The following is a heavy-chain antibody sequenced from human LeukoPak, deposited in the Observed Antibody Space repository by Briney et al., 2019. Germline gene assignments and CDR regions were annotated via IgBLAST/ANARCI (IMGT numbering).Heavy chain of an antibody. J-gene: IGHJ3*02. V-gene: IGHV1-2*04. CDR2: INPNSGGT. D-gene: IGHD6-19*01. CDR1: GYTFTGYY. CDR3: ARLADIAVAGTGDAFDI. Sequence: ASVKVSCKASGYTFTGYYMHWVRQAPGQGLERMGWINPNSGGTNYAQKFQGWVTMTRDTSISTAYMELSRLRSDDTAVYYCARLADIAVAGTGDAFDIWGQGTMVTVSS.